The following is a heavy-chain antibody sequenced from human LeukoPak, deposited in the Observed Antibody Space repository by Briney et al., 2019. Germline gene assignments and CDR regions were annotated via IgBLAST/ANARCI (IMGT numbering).Heavy chain of an antibody. Sequence: SETLSLTCTVSGDSISTYYWNWIRQPPGKGLEWIGYIYHSGSTNYNPSLKSRVTISVDTSKNQFSLKLSSVTAADTAVYYCASEWALWRSDIVIVPAATGHYYYMDVWGKGTTVTVSS. J-gene: IGHJ6*03. CDR3: ASEWALWRSDIVIVPAATGHYYYMDV. D-gene: IGHD2-2*01. V-gene: IGHV4-59*01. CDR1: GDSISTYY. CDR2: IYHSGST.